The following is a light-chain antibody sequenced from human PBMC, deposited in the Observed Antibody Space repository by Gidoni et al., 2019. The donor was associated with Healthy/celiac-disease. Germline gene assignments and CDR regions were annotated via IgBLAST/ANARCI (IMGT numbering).Light chain of an antibody. J-gene: IGKJ4*01. CDR3: LQDYNYPRT. V-gene: IGKV1-6*01. CDR1: QGIRND. Sequence: ALQLTQSPSSLSASVGDRVTITCRASQGIRNDLGWYQQKPGKAPKHLIYAASSLQSGFPSRFSGSGSGTDFTLTISSLQPEDFATYYCLQDYNYPRTFGGGTKVEIK. CDR2: AAS.